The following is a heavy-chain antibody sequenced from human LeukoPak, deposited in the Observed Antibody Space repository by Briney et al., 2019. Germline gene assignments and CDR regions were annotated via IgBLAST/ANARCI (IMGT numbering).Heavy chain of an antibody. CDR3: TRGYSTDY. CDR1: GFTFGDYA. J-gene: IGHJ4*02. D-gene: IGHD4-11*01. CDR2: IRSKASGGTT. Sequence: GGSLRLSCTASGFTFGDYAMSWVRQAPGKGLEWVGFIRSKASGGTTEYTASVKGRFTISRDDSKSIAYLQMNSLITEDTAIYYCTRGYSTDYWGQGTQVIVSS. V-gene: IGHV3-49*04.